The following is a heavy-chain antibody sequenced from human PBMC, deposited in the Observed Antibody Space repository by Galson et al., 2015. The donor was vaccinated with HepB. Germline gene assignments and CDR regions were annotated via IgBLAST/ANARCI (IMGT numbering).Heavy chain of an antibody. CDR3: ASTRPYYSGPSARIMYY. D-gene: IGHD5-12*01. CDR1: GGSVSSGSYY. Sequence: ETLSLTCTVSGGSVSSGSYYWSWIRQPPGKGLEWIGYIYYSGSTNYNPSLKSRVTISVDTSKNQFSLKLSSVTAADTAVYYCASTRPYYSGPSARIMYYWGQGTLVTVSS. J-gene: IGHJ4*02. V-gene: IGHV4-61*01. CDR2: IYYSGST.